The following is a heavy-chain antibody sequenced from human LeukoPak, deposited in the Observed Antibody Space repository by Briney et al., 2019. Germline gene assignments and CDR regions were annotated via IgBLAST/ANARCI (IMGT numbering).Heavy chain of an antibody. CDR2: ISAYNGNT. J-gene: IGHJ6*03. D-gene: IGHD2-2*01. V-gene: IGHV1-18*01. CDR3: AVDCSSTSCSRYMDV. Sequence: ASVKVSCKASGYTFTSYGISWVRRAPGQGLEWMGWISAYNGNTNYAQKLQGRVTMTTDTSTSTAYMELRSLRSDDTAVYYCAVDCSSTSCSRYMDVWGKGTTVTISS. CDR1: GYTFTSYG.